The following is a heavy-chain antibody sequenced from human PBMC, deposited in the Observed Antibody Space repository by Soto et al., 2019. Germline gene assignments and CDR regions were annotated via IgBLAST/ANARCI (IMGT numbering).Heavy chain of an antibody. J-gene: IGHJ4*02. CDR3: ARSTYYDSSGYYYSHFDY. CDR1: GGTFSSYA. D-gene: IGHD3-22*01. CDR2: IIPIFGTA. Sequence: QVQLVQSGAEVKKPGSSVKVSCKASGGTFSSYAISWVRQAPGQGLEWMGGIIPIFGTANYAQKLQGRVTITADEATSTAYMELSSLRSEDKAVYYCARSTYYDSSGYYYSHFDYWGQGTLVTVSS. V-gene: IGHV1-69*01.